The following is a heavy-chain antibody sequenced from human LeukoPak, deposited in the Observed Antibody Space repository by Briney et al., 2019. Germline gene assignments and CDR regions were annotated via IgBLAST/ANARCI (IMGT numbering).Heavy chain of an antibody. Sequence: GGSLRLSCAASGFTFSSYSMNWVRQAPGKGLEWVSSISSSSSYIYYADSVKGRFTISRDNAKNSLYLQMNSLRAEDTAVYYCAKAPGYFPQGAFDIWGQGTMVTVSS. CDR3: AKAPGYFPQGAFDI. CDR1: GFTFSSYS. D-gene: IGHD2/OR15-2a*01. V-gene: IGHV3-21*04. CDR2: ISSSSSYI. J-gene: IGHJ3*02.